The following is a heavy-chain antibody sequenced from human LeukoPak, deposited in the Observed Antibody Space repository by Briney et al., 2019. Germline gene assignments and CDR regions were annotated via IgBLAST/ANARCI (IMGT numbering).Heavy chain of an antibody. CDR3: ATSLGPLTEY. CDR1: GFTFSSYA. J-gene: IGHJ4*02. CDR2: ISGSGGST. D-gene: IGHD7-27*01. V-gene: IGHV3-23*01. Sequence: GGSLRLSCAASGFTFSSYAMSWVRQAPGKGLEWVSAISGSGGSTYYADSVKGRFTISGDNAKNTLYLQMNSLRAEDTAVYYCATSLGPLTEYWGQGTLVTVSS.